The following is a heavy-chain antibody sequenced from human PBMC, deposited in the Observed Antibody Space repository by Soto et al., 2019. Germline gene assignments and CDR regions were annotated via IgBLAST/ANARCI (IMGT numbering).Heavy chain of an antibody. CDR2: TSGSGRRT. J-gene: IGHJ2*01. CDR1: GFTFSTYG. D-gene: IGHD4-17*01. CDR3: ARGRGDYENWNFDL. V-gene: IGHV3-64*02. Sequence: EVQLVESGDALVQPGGSLRVYCEGSGFTFSTYGMHWVRQAPGKGLEFVSSTSGSGRRTSYADSVKGRFIISRDNSKNTLYLQMGSLRIEDTGVYYCARGRGDYENWNFDLWGRGSLVTVSS.